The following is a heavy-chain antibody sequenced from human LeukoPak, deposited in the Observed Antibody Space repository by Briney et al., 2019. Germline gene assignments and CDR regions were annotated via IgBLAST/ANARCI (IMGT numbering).Heavy chain of an antibody. J-gene: IGHJ6*04. CDR2: ISYDGSNK. D-gene: IGHD6-19*01. Sequence: GGSLRLSCAASGFTFTSYGMHWVRQAPGKGLEWVAVISYDGSNKYYADSVKGRFTISRDNSKNTLYLQMNSLRAEDTAVYYCAKAGYSSGWYLNYYYYYGMDVWGKGTTVTVSS. CDR1: GFTFTSYG. V-gene: IGHV3-30*18. CDR3: AKAGYSSGWYLNYYYYYGMDV.